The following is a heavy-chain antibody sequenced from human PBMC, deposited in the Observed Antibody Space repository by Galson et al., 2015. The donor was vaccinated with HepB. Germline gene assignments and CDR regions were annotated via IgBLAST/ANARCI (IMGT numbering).Heavy chain of an antibody. J-gene: IGHJ6*02. D-gene: IGHD5-18*01. CDR1: GFTFSNYV. Sequence: SLRLSCAASGFTFSNYVMHWVRQAPGKGLEWVAIISYDGSNKYYANSVKGRFTISRDNSRNMLYLQMNSLRAEDTAVYYCAKVAMVIHWGDYYGMDVWGQGTTVTVSS. CDR3: AKVAMVIHWGDYYGMDV. CDR2: ISYDGSNK. V-gene: IGHV3-30*18.